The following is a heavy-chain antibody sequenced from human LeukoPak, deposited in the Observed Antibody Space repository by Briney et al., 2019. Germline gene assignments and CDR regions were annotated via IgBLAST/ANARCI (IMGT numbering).Heavy chain of an antibody. CDR1: GFTFSSYS. Sequence: GGSLRLSCAASGFTFSSYSMNWVRQAPGKGLEWVGRIRGKTDGETTDYAAPVQGRFTISRDDSKDTLYLQTNSLKTEDTAVYYCILAAAGPAYWGQGTLVTVSS. CDR2: IRGKTDGETT. V-gene: IGHV3-15*01. J-gene: IGHJ4*02. CDR3: ILAAAGPAY. D-gene: IGHD6-13*01.